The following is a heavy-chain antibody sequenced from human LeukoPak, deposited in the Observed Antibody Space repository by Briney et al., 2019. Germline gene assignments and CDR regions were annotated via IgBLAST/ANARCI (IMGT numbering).Heavy chain of an antibody. CDR3: ARDGAYYYGSGDYWPPMDV. V-gene: IGHV7-4-1*02. Sequence: ASVKVSCQASGYTFTSYAMNWVRQAPGQGLEWMGWINTNTGNPTYAQGFIGRFVFSLDTSVSTTYLQISSLKAEDTAVYYCARDGAYYYGSGDYWPPMDVWGQGTTVTVSS. J-gene: IGHJ6*02. D-gene: IGHD3-22*01. CDR1: GYTFTSYA. CDR2: INTNTGNP.